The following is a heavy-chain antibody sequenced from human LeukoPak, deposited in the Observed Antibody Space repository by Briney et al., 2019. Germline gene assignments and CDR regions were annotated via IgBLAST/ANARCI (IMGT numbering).Heavy chain of an antibody. CDR2: IYHSGST. Sequence: SETLSLTCTVSGYSISSGYYWGWIRQPPGKGLEWIGSIYHSGSTYYNPSLKSRVTMSLDTSKYQFSLKLSSVTAADTAVYYCARDGPYYYDSSGYYDAFDIWGQGTMVTVSS. J-gene: IGHJ3*02. CDR1: GYSISSGYY. CDR3: ARDGPYYYDSSGYYDAFDI. V-gene: IGHV4-38-2*02. D-gene: IGHD3-22*01.